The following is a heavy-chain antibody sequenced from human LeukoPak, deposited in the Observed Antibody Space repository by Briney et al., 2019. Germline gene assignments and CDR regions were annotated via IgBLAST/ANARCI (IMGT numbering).Heavy chain of an antibody. CDR1: GFIFTNYW. CDR3: ATWGSIFGVTFFDY. D-gene: IGHD3-3*01. CDR2: IKEDGSDK. J-gene: IGHJ4*02. Sequence: GGSLRLSCAASGFIFTNYWMTWVRQAPGKGLEWVATIKEDGSDKHYVDSVKGRFTISRDNAKNSLFLQMSSLRADDTAVYYCATWGSIFGVTFFDYWGQGTLVTVSS. V-gene: IGHV3-7*01.